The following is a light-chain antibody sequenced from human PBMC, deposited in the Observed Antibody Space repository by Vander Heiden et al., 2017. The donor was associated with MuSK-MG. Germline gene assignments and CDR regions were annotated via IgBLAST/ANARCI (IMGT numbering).Light chain of an antibody. V-gene: IGKV3-11*01. J-gene: IGKJ4*01. Sequence: LLTQSPATLSSSPVERATLSCRASQNFCSYLAWYQQKPGQAPRILIYDASNRATGIPGRFSGSGSVTDFTLTISRIEPADFVVYYCQQRSNWPRLTFGGGTKVEIK. CDR3: QQRSNWPRLT. CDR2: DAS. CDR1: QNFCSY.